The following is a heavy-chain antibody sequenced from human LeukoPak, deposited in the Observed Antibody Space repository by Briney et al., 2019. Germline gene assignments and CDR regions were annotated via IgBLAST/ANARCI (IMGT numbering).Heavy chain of an antibody. CDR2: IYYSGST. D-gene: IGHD3-22*01. Sequence: SETLSLTCTVSGGSISSSSYCWGWIRQPPGKGLGWIGSIYYSGSTYYDPSLKSRVTISVDTSKNQFSLKLSSVTAADTAVYYCARRSQWLLHAFDIWGQGTMVTVSS. J-gene: IGHJ3*02. CDR1: GGSISSSSYC. V-gene: IGHV4-39*01. CDR3: ARRSQWLLHAFDI.